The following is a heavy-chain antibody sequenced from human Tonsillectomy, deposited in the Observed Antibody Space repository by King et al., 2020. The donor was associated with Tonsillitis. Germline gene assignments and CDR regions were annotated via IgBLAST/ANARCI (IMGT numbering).Heavy chain of an antibody. Sequence: VQLVESGAEVKKPGSSGRVSCRASGGTFSSYAIIWVRQATGQGLEWMGGIIPIFGTANYAQKFQGRVTITEDESTSTAYMELSSLRSEDTSVYYCARDWYYDIFMERHYAFDIWGQGTMVTVSS. CDR3: ARDWYYDIFMERHYAFDI. CDR2: IIPIFGTA. J-gene: IGHJ3*02. V-gene: IGHV1-69*01. D-gene: IGHD3-9*01. CDR1: GGTFSSYA.